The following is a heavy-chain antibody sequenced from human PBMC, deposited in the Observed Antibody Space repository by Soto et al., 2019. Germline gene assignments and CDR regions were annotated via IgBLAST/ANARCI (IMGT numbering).Heavy chain of an antibody. Sequence: KTSETLSLTCAVSGYSISSGYYWGWIRQPPGKGLEWIGSIYHSGSTYYNPSLKSRVTISVDTSKNQFSLKLSSVTAADTAVYYCARTIAARPLRCFDPWGQGTLVTVSS. J-gene: IGHJ5*02. CDR2: IYHSGST. CDR1: GYSISSGYY. CDR3: ARTIAARPLRCFDP. V-gene: IGHV4-38-2*01. D-gene: IGHD6-6*01.